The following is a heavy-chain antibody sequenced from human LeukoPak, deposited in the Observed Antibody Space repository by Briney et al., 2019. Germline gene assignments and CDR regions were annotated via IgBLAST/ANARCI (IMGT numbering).Heavy chain of an antibody. D-gene: IGHD6-13*01. Sequence: GGSLRLSCAASGFTFSSYWMHWVRQAPGKWLVWVSRISSDGSSTTYADSVKGRFTISRDNAKNTLYLQMNSLRAEDTAVYYCGRGGKVEQLVLARWGQGSLVTVSS. CDR3: GRGGKVEQLVLAR. J-gene: IGHJ4*02. CDR2: ISSDGSST. V-gene: IGHV3-74*01. CDR1: GFTFSSYW.